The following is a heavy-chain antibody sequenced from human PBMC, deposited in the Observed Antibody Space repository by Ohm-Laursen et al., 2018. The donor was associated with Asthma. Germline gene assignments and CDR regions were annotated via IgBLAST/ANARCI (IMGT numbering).Heavy chain of an antibody. CDR1: GYTFTSYA. D-gene: IGHD3-3*01. CDR2: ISAYNGNT. Sequence: ASVKVSCKASGYTFTSYAMHWVRQAPGQRLEWMGWISAYNGNTNYAQKLQGRVTMTTDTSTSTAYMELRSLRSDDTAVYYCARERGITIFGVVSNYFDYWGQGTLVTVSS. V-gene: IGHV1-18*01. CDR3: ARERGITIFGVVSNYFDY. J-gene: IGHJ4*02.